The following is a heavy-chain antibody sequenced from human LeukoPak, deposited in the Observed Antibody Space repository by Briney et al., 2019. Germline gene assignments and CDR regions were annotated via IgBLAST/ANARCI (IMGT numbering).Heavy chain of an antibody. CDR2: ISSSSSLI. V-gene: IGHV3-48*01. D-gene: IGHD1-1*01. CDR1: GFTFSSYE. CDR3: ARDGNRDGDMGV. J-gene: IGHJ6*03. Sequence: GGSLRLSCAASGFTFSSYEMNWVRQAPGKGLEWVAYISSSSSLIYYAGSVKGRFTVSRDSAKRSLYLQMNSLRAEDTAVYYCARDGNRDGDMGVWGKGTTVTVSS.